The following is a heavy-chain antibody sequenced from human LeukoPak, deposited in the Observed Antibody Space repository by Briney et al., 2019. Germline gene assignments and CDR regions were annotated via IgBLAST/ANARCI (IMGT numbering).Heavy chain of an antibody. CDR2: ISSSSSYI. V-gene: IGHV3-21*01. CDR1: GFTLSSYS. J-gene: IGHJ4*02. D-gene: IGHD3-22*01. CDR3: ARVHDSSGYYYGVDY. Sequence: GGSLRLSCAASGFTLSSYSMNWVRQAPGKGLEWVSSISSSSSYIYYADSVKGRFTISRDNAKNSLYLQMNSLRAEDTAVYYCARVHDSSGYYYGVDYWGQGTLVTVSS.